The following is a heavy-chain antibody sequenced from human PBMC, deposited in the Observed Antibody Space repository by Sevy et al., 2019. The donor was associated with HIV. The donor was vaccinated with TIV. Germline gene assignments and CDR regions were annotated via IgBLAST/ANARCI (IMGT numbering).Heavy chain of an antibody. V-gene: IGHV3-48*01. D-gene: IGHD6-6*01. Sequence: GGSLRLSCAASGFTFSTYNMNWVRQAPGKGLEWISHISSSSNTIDYADSVKGRFTISRDNAKNSVYLQMNSLRGEDTAVYYCTRGKGSSDYWGQGTLVTVSS. J-gene: IGHJ4*02. CDR2: ISSSSNTI. CDR3: TRGKGSSDY. CDR1: GFTFSTYN.